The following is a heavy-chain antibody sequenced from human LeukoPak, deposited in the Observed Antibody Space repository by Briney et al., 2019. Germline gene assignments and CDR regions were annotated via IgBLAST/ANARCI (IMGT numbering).Heavy chain of an antibody. Sequence: GGSLRLSCAASGFTFNSYAMSWVRQAPGKGLEWVSGITNSGGNTYYADSVRGRFTVSRDNSRNTLYLQMNTLRPDDTAVYYCARGPGDYYDILTGYFDYWGQGTLVTVSS. CDR3: ARGPGDYYDILTGYFDY. CDR2: ITNSGGNT. J-gene: IGHJ4*02. D-gene: IGHD3-9*01. CDR1: GFTFNSYA. V-gene: IGHV3-23*01.